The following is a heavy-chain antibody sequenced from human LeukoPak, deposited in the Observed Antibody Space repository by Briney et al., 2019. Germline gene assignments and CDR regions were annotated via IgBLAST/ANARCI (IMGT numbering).Heavy chain of an antibody. CDR2: IQSDGGNK. V-gene: IGHV3-30*02. CDR1: GFTFRNSD. Sequence: GGSLRLSCAASGFTFRNSDMHWVRQAPGKGLEWVAFIQSDGGNKYYADSVKGRFTISRDNAKNSLYLQMKSLRAEDTAVYYCARGKTSQNIVTRKTYNWFDPWGQGTLVTVSS. CDR3: ARGKTSQNIVTRKTYNWFDP. J-gene: IGHJ5*02. D-gene: IGHD2/OR15-2a*01.